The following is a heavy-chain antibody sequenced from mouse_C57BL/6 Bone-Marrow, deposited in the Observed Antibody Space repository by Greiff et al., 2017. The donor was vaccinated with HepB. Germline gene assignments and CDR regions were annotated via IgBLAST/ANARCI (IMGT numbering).Heavy chain of an antibody. CDR3: ARDGGITTAHWYFDV. CDR2: SRNKANDYTT. V-gene: IGHV7-1*01. Sequence: DVMLVESGGGLVQSGRSLRLSCATSGFTFSDFYMEWVRQAPGKGLEWIAASRNKANDYTTEYSASVKGRFIVSRDTSQSILYLQMNALRAEDTAIYYCARDGGITTAHWYFDVWGTGTTVTVSS. D-gene: IGHD1-2*01. CDR1: GFTFSDFY. J-gene: IGHJ1*03.